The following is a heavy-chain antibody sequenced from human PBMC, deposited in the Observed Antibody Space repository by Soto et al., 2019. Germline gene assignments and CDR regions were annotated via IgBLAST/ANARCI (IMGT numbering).Heavy chain of an antibody. D-gene: IGHD3-10*01. J-gene: IGHJ6*02. CDR3: ARGSYDSYAGFFGMDV. Sequence: ASVEVSCKTSGGSFMSQAISWVRQAPGQGPEWMGGIIPFSGTVTYTQRFQGRLTLTADEPTKTAYMELSSLRSEDTAVYYCARGSYDSYAGFFGMDVWGQGTKVTVSS. CDR1: GGSFMSQA. V-gene: IGHV1-69*13. CDR2: IIPFSGTV.